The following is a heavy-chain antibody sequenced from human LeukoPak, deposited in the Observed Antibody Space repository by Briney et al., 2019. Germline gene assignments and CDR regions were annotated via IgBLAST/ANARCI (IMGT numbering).Heavy chain of an antibody. CDR3: ASSVSSSWYIDY. J-gene: IGHJ4*02. CDR2: INHSGST. CDR1: GGSFSGYY. Sequence: SETLSLTCAVYGGSFSGYYWSWIRQPPGKGLEWIGEINHSGSTNYNPSLKSRVTISVDTSKNQFSLKLSSVTAADTAVYYCASSVSSSWYIDYWGQGTLVTVSS. D-gene: IGHD6-13*01. V-gene: IGHV4-34*01.